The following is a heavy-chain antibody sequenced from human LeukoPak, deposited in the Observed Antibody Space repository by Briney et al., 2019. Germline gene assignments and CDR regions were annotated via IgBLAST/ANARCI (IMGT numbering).Heavy chain of an antibody. CDR2: IYYSAST. CDR1: GGSISSSSYY. V-gene: IGHV4-39*07. Sequence: PSETLSLTCTVSGGSISSSSYYWGWIRQPPGKGVEWIGSIYYSASTYYNPSLKSRVTISVDTSKNQFSLKLSSVTAADTAVYYCAREASGSYYEYWGQGTLVTVSS. D-gene: IGHD1-26*01. J-gene: IGHJ4*02. CDR3: AREASGSYYEY.